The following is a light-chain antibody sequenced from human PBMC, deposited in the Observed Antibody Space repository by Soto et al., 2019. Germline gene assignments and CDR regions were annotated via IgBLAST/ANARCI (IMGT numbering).Light chain of an antibody. CDR3: ATWHDSLKVV. CDR2: SNN. J-gene: IGLJ2*01. Sequence: QSVLTQPPSASGTPGQRVTISCSGSSSDIGSNTVTWYQQLPGTAPKLLISSNNQRPSGVPDRFSGSKSGTSASLAISGLQSEDEADYYCATWHDSLKVVFGGGTKVTVL. V-gene: IGLV1-44*01. CDR1: SSDIGSNT.